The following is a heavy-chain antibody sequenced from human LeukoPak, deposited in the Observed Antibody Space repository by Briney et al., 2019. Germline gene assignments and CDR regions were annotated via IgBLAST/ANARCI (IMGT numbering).Heavy chain of an antibody. CDR2: IYSGGST. D-gene: IGHD1-26*01. V-gene: IGHV3-66*01. CDR3: AREVVGATTASHFDY. J-gene: IGHJ4*02. CDR1: GFTVSSNY. Sequence: PGGSLRLSCAASGFTVSSNYMSWVRQAPGKGLEWVSVIYSGGSTYYADSVKGRFTISRDNAKNTLYLQMNSLRAEDTAVYYCAREVVGATTASHFDYWGQGTLVTVSS.